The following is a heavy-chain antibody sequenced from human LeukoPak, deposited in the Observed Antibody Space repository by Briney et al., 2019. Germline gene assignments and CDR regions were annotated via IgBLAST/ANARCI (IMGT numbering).Heavy chain of an antibody. CDR2: ISLSGSIT. CDR1: GFSFSAYT. V-gene: IGHV3-48*01. CDR3: AKLVSDSSSY. D-gene: IGHD6-6*01. J-gene: IGHJ4*02. Sequence: GGSLRLSCEATGFSFSAYTMDWVRQAPGKGLEWISYISLSGSITYYADSVKGRFTISRDNARNSLHLQMNSLRAEDTAIYYCAKLVSDSSSYWGRGILVTVSS.